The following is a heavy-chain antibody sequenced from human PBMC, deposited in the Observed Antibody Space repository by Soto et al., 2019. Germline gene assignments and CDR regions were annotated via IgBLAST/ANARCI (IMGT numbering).Heavy chain of an antibody. Sequence: QVQLVESGGGVVQPGRSLRLSCAASGFTFSSYGMHWVRQAPGKGLEWVAVISYDGSNKYYADSVKGRFTISRDNSKNTLYLQMNSRRAEDTAVYYCAKDRMGAPYYYYYYGMDVWGQGTTVTVSS. CDR2: ISYDGSNK. J-gene: IGHJ6*02. V-gene: IGHV3-30*18. D-gene: IGHD2-15*01. CDR1: GFTFSSYG. CDR3: AKDRMGAPYYYYYYGMDV.